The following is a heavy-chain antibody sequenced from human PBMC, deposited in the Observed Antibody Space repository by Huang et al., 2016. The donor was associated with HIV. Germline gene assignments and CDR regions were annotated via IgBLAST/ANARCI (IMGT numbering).Heavy chain of an antibody. J-gene: IGHJ4*02. CDR1: GYRFTNYW. CDR3: ARPLLGYSNGYYFDN. V-gene: IGHV5-51*03. CDR2: IYPGDSDT. D-gene: IGHD5-18*01. Sequence: EVQLVQSGAVVKKPGESLKISCKGSGYRFTNYWIGWVPPMPGKGLEWMGSIYPGDSDTKYSPSFQGQVTISADKSVSTAYLQWSRLKASDSAVYYCARPLLGYSNGYYFDNWGQGTLVTVSS.